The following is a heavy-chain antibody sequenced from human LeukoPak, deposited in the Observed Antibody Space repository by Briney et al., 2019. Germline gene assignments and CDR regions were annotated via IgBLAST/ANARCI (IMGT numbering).Heavy chain of an antibody. Sequence: GGSLRLSCAASGFSFSSYAMSWVRQAPGKGLEWVSAINTPGGSTYYADSVKGRFTISRDNSKNTLYLQMNSLRAEDTALYYCARDKSSGYYYFDYWGQGTLVTVSS. CDR3: ARDKSSGYYYFDY. CDR1: GFSFSSYA. J-gene: IGHJ4*02. CDR2: INTPGGST. D-gene: IGHD3-22*01. V-gene: IGHV3-23*01.